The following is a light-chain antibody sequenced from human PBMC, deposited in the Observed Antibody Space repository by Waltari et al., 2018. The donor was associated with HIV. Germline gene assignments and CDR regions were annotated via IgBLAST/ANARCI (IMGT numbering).Light chain of an antibody. J-gene: IGKJ1*01. Sequence: DVQLTQSPSFLSASVGAIVTITCRASQGIGTSLAWYQQKPGKAPNLLISAASTLQSGIPSRFSGGGSGTEFTLTISSLQPEDFATYYCQQLNSYPRTFGQGTKVDFK. CDR3: QQLNSYPRT. CDR2: AAS. CDR1: QGIGTS. V-gene: IGKV1-9*01.